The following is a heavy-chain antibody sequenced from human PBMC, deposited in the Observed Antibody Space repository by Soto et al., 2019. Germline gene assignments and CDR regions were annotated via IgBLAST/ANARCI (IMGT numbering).Heavy chain of an antibody. CDR1: GGSISSYY. V-gene: IGHV4-59*01. J-gene: IGHJ4*02. CDR3: ARIPRGAMTGYFDY. D-gene: IGHD3-9*01. CDR2: IYYSGST. Sequence: SETLSLTCTVSGGSISSYYWSWIRQPPGKGPEWIGYIYYSGSTNYNPSLKSRVTISVDTSKNQFSLKLSSVTAADTAVYYCARIPRGAMTGYFDYWGQGTLVTVSS.